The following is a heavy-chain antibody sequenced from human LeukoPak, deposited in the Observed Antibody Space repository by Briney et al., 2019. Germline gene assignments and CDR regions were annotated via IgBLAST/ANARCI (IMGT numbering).Heavy chain of an antibody. Sequence: PGGSLRLSCAASGFTFSSYWMSWVRQAPGKGLEWVANIKQDGSEKYYVDSVKGRFTISRDNAKNSLHLQMNSLRAEDTAVYYCARDMGIVTGYYVDYWGQGTLVTVSS. J-gene: IGHJ4*02. CDR3: ARDMGIVTGYYVDY. CDR1: GFTFSSYW. V-gene: IGHV3-7*01. CDR2: IKQDGSEK. D-gene: IGHD3-9*01.